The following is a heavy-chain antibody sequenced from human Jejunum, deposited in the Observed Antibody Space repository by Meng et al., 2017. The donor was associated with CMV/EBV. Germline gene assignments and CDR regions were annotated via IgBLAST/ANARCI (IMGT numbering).Heavy chain of an antibody. D-gene: IGHD3-22*01. CDR3: ARCYDDSSPYLRL. J-gene: IGHJ4*02. V-gene: IGHV1-3*01. CDR1: GFSFDGDV. Sequence: KASGFSFDGDVIHWVRQAPRQRLEWMGWVKEGNGKTKYSQKFQGRLTLSRDSSANTAYMDLSRLTSEDTAIYYCARCYDDSSPYLRLRGLGTLVTVSS. CDR2: VKEGNGKT.